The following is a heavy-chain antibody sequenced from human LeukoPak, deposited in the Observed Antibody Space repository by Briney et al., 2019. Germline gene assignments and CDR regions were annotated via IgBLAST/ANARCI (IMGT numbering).Heavy chain of an antibody. CDR1: GGSFSGYY. V-gene: IGHV4-34*01. D-gene: IGHD3-3*01. CDR3: ARGPRITIFGVVISGFDP. Sequence: PSETLSLTCAVYGGSFSGYYWSWIRQPPGKGLEWIGEINHSGSTNYNPSLKSRVTISVDTSKNQFSLKLSSVTAADTAVYYCARGPRITIFGVVISGFDPWGQGTLVTVSS. CDR2: INHSGST. J-gene: IGHJ5*02.